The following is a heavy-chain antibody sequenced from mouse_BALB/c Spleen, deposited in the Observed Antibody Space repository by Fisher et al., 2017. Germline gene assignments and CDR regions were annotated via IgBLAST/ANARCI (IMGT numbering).Heavy chain of an antibody. V-gene: IGHV5-17*02. CDR3: ARGYYAMDY. Sequence: RFTISRDNPKNTLFLQMTSLRSEDTAMYYCARGYYAMDYWGQGTSVTVSS. J-gene: IGHJ4*01.